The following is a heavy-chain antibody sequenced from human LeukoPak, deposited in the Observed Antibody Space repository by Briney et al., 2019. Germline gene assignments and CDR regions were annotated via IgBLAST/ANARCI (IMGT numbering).Heavy chain of an antibody. CDR1: GYSFTSYW. V-gene: IGHV5-51*01. CDR3: AMGSVPYYFDY. D-gene: IGHD2-8*02. J-gene: IGHJ4*02. CDR2: IYPGESDT. Sequence: GESLKISCKGSGYSFTSYWIGWVSRMPGIGLEWMGIIYPGESDTRYSPSFQGQVTISADKSISTAYLQWSSLKASDTAMYYCAMGSVPYYFDYWGQGTLVTVSS.